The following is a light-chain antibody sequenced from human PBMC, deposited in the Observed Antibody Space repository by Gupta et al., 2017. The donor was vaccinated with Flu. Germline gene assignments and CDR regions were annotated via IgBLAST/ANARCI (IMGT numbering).Light chain of an antibody. Sequence: PATLTVSPAERATLSCRSSQSKANNLAWFQQRPGQAPRLLISGASTRDTEVPARFSGSGSGTECTLTISSLQSEDFAVYYCQQEHNWPRTCGQGTKVEVK. CDR1: QSKANN. V-gene: IGKV3-15*01. CDR2: GAS. J-gene: IGKJ1*01. CDR3: QQEHNWPRT.